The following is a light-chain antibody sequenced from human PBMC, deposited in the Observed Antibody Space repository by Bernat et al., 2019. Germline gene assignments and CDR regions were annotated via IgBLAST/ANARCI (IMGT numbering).Light chain of an antibody. CDR2: DVR. CDR3: SSYTSSVTLV. Sequence: QSALTQPASLSGPPGPSIIISSTGTSSDVGGYYYVSWYQQHPGRAPKLMIYDVRDRPSGISNRFSGSKSGNTASLTISGPLAEDEADYYCSSYTSSVTLVFGGGTRLTVL. V-gene: IGLV2-14*03. CDR1: SSDVGGYYY. J-gene: IGLJ3*02.